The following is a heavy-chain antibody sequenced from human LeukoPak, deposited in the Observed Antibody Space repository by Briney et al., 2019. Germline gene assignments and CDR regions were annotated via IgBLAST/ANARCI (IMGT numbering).Heavy chain of an antibody. CDR3: AREVPPYDYVWGSYPPDY. CDR2: ISSSSSYI. V-gene: IGHV3-21*01. CDR1: GFTFSSYS. Sequence: GGSLRLSCAASGFTFSSYSMNWVRQAPGKGLEWVSSISSSSSYIYYADSVKGRFTISRDNAKNSLYLQMNSLRAEDTAVYYCAREVPPYDYVWGSYPPDYWGQGTLVTVSS. J-gene: IGHJ4*02. D-gene: IGHD3-16*02.